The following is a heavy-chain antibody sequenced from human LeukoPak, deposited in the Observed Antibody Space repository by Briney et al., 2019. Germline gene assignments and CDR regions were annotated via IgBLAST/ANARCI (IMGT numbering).Heavy chain of an antibody. Sequence: ASVKVSCKASGGTFSNYAISWVRQAPGQGLEWMGGIIPIFGTANYAQKFQGRVTITADESTSTAYMELSSLRSEDTAVYYCASGPGITGTTYWYFDLWGRGTLVTVSS. CDR1: GGTFSNYA. CDR2: IIPIFGTA. V-gene: IGHV1-69*13. CDR3: ASGPGITGTTYWYFDL. D-gene: IGHD1-14*01. J-gene: IGHJ2*01.